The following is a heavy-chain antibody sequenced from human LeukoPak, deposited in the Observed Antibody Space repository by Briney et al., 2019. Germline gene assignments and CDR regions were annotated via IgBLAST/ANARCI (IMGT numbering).Heavy chain of an antibody. V-gene: IGHV1-69*01. D-gene: IGHD6-6*01. CDR1: GGTFSSYA. CDR2: IIPIFGTA. CDR3: ARATTPFQYSRSTREDYFDY. J-gene: IGHJ4*02. Sequence: GASVKVSCKASGGTFSSYAISLVRQAPGQGLEWMGGIIPIFGTANYAQKFQGRVTITADESTSTAYMELSSLRSEDTAVYYCARATTPFQYSRSTREDYFDYWGQGTLVTVSS.